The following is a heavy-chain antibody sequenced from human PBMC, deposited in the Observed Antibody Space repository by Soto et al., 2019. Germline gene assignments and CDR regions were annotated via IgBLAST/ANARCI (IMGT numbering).Heavy chain of an antibody. CDR3: ARGGEIVVVPAALKFDY. CDR2: MNPNSGNT. J-gene: IGHJ4*02. Sequence: ASVKVSCKASGYTFTSYDINWVRQATGQGLEWMGWMNPNSGNTGYAQKFQGRVTMTRNTSISTAYMELSSLRSEDTAVYYCARGGEIVVVPAALKFDYWGQGTLVTVS. V-gene: IGHV1-8*01. CDR1: GYTFTSYD. D-gene: IGHD2-2*01.